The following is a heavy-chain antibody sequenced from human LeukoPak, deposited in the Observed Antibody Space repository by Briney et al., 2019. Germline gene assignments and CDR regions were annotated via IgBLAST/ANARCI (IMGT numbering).Heavy chain of an antibody. CDR2: ISAYNGNT. V-gene: IGHV1-18*01. J-gene: IGHJ5*02. CDR3: ARGSITIFGVVIRAPYRGDSFDP. D-gene: IGHD3-3*01. CDR1: GYTFTSYG. Sequence: GASVKVSCKASGYTFTSYGISWVRQAPGQGLGWMGWISAYNGNTNYAQKLQGRVTMTTDTSTSTAYMELRSLRSDDTAVYYCARGSITIFGVVIRAPYRGDSFDPWSQGTLVTVSS.